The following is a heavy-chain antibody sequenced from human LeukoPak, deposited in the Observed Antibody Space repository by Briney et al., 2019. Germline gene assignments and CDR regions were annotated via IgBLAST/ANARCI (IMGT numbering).Heavy chain of an antibody. CDR1: GCFLSSCG. J-gene: IGHJ4*02. CDR3: ARNWGAGHPINFDY. Sequence: GASVKVSCKTSGCFLSSCGISWLREAPGQGLEWLGWISGYNGDTKYSQRFQDRVTMTRETSTNTVYMELRTLRSDDTAIYYCARNWGAGHPINFDYWGQGTLVTVSS. V-gene: IGHV1-18*01. D-gene: IGHD3-16*01. CDR2: ISGYNGDT.